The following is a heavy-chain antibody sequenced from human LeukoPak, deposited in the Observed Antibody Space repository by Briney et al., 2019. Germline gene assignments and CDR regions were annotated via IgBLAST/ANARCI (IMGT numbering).Heavy chain of an antibody. J-gene: IGHJ4*02. V-gene: IGHV3-23*01. CDR3: VKFVGSMGY. Sequence: GGSLSLSCAASGFTFSTYTITWVRHAPGQGPEWVSAISGNGGSTFYADSVKGRFTISSDNSKNTLYLQMNSLRAEDSVVYYWVKFVGSMGYGGRGTLVTVSS. CDR1: GFTFSTYT. D-gene: IGHD3-10*01. CDR2: ISGNGGST.